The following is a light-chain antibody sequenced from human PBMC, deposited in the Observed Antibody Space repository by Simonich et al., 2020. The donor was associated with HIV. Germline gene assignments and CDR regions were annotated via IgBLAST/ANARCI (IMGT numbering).Light chain of an antibody. CDR3: QQYYSSPHT. V-gene: IGKV4-1*01. J-gene: IGKJ2*01. CDR1: QSVLYRSSNKNY. Sequence: DIVMTQSPDSLAVSLGERATIHCRSHQSVLYRSSNKNYLAWYQQKPGQPPKLLIYWASTRESGVPDRFSGSGSGTDFTLTISSLQAEDVAVYYCQQYYSSPHTFGQGTRLEIK. CDR2: WAS.